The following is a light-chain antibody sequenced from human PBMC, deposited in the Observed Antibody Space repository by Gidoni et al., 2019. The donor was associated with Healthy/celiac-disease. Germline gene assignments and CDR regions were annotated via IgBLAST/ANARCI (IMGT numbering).Light chain of an antibody. V-gene: IGLV2-23*01. CDR3: CSYAGSSTHVV. Sequence: QSALTQPASVSGSPGQSITISCPGTSSDVGSYNLVSGYQQHPGKAPKRIIYEGSKRPSGVSNRFSGSKSGNTASLTISGLQAEDEADYYCCSYAGSSTHVVFGGGTKLTVL. CDR2: EGS. CDR1: SSDVGSYNL. J-gene: IGLJ2*01.